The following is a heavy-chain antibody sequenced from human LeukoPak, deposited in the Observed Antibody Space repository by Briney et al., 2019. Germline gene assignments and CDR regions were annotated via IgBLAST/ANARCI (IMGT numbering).Heavy chain of an antibody. CDR1: GFTFSSYS. J-gene: IGHJ4*02. CDR2: ISYNGYNK. CDR3: VKDSGSSWFGGDSM. V-gene: IGHV3-30*18. D-gene: IGHD6-13*01. Sequence: GGSLRLSCAASGFTFSSYSMNWVRQAPGKGLEWVALISYNGYNKDYADSVKGRFTISRDDSKNTLYLQMNSLSAEDTAVYFCVKDSGSSWFGGDSMWGQGTLVTVSS.